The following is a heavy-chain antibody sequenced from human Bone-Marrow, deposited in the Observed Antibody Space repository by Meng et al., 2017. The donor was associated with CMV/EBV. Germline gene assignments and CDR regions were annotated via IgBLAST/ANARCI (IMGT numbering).Heavy chain of an antibody. V-gene: IGHV3-73*01. CDR3: TRHGGYDSSGYYVH. Sequence: GESLKISCAASGFTFSGSAMHWVRQASGKGLEWVGRIRSKANSYATAYAASVKGRFTISRDDSKNTAYLQMNSLKTEDTAVYYCTRHGGYDSSGYYVHRGQGTLVTVPQ. CDR1: GFTFSGSA. J-gene: IGHJ4*02. CDR2: IRSKANSYAT. D-gene: IGHD3-22*01.